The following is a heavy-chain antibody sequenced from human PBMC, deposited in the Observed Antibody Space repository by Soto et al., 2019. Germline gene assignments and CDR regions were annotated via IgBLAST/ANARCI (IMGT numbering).Heavy chain of an antibody. D-gene: IGHD3-9*01. Sequence: PSETLSLTCAVSGGSISSGGYSWSWIRQPPGKGLEWIGYIYHSGSTYYNPSLKSRVTISVDRSKNQFSLKLSSVTAADTAVYFCARATFNILAGYYIDYWGQGTLVTVSS. CDR1: GGSISSGGYS. V-gene: IGHV4-30-2*01. CDR3: ARATFNILAGYYIDY. J-gene: IGHJ4*02. CDR2: IYHSGST.